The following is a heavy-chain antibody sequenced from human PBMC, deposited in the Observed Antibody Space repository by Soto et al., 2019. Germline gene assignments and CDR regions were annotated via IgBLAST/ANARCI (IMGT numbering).Heavy chain of an antibody. Sequence: SETLSLTCTVSGGSISSSSYYWGWIRQPPGKGLEWIGSMYYSGSTYYNPSLKSRVTISVDTSKNQFSLKLTSVTAEDTAVYYCATSYGNAWYTYWGQGTQVTVSS. V-gene: IGHV4-39*01. CDR1: GGSISSSSYY. J-gene: IGHJ4*02. CDR3: ATSYGNAWYTY. D-gene: IGHD6-13*01. CDR2: MYYSGST.